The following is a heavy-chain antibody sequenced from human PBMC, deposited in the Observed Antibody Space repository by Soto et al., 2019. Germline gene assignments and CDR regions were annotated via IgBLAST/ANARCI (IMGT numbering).Heavy chain of an antibody. CDR3: AKDLRPDGVWDLDY. D-gene: IGHD4-17*01. Sequence: RHPSAAAGLKSRSHTRNWVLKDPGKVLEWVSGINSGGRTYYAASVKGRFTISRDDSKNTLYLQIISLRAEDTALYFCAKDLRPDGVWDLDYWGQGTLVTVSS. V-gene: IGHV3-23*01. J-gene: IGHJ4*02. CDR2: INSGGRT. CDR1: GLKSRSHT.